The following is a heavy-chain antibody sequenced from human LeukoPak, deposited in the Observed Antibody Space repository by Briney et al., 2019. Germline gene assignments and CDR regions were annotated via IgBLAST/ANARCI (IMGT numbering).Heavy chain of an antibody. V-gene: IGHV4-61*02. CDR2: ISSSGST. Sequence: SETLSLTCTVSGDSISSGDYYWSWIRQPAGKGLEWIGRISSSGSTNYNPSLKSRVTISVDTSKNQFSLKLSSVTAADTAVYYCARLLHLRSDAFDIWGQGTMVTVSS. D-gene: IGHD3-16*01. CDR3: ARLLHLRSDAFDI. J-gene: IGHJ3*02. CDR1: GDSISSGDYY.